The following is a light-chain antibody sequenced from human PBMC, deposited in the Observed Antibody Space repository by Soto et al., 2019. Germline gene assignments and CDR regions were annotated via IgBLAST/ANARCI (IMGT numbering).Light chain of an antibody. V-gene: IGLV2-8*01. CDR1: SSDVGGYNS. J-gene: IGLJ2*01. Sequence: QSALTQPPSASGSPGQSVTISCTGTSSDVGGYNSVSWYQQHPGKAPKLMTYEVNKRPSGVPDRFSGSKSGNTASLTVSGLQAEDEADYYCSSYAGNNNLLFGGGTKLTV. CDR2: EVN. CDR3: SSYAGNNNLL.